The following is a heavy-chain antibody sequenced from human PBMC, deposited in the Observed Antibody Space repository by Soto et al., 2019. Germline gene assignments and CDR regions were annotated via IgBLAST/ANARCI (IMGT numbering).Heavy chain of an antibody. CDR2: IYYSGST. D-gene: IGHD2-15*01. V-gene: IGHV4-39*01. J-gene: IGHJ4*02. CDR3: ARHTPAISISDH. Sequence: QLQLQESGPGLVKPSETLSLTCTVSCGSISSSSYYWGWIRQPPGKGLEWIVSIYYSGSTYYNPSLKSRVTISVDTSQNQFSLKLSSVTAADTAVYYCARHTPAISISDHWCQGTLVTVSS. CDR1: CGSISSSSYY.